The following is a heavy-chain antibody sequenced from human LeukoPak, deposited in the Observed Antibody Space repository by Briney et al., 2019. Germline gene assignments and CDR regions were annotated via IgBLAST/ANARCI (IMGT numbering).Heavy chain of an antibody. CDR2: ISSSSSYI. Sequence: GGSLRLSCAASGFTFSSYSMNWVRQAPGKGLEWVSSISSSSSYIYYADSVKGRFTISRDNAKNSLYLQKNSLRAEDTAVYYCARDSYYYDSSGFIDWGQGTLVTVSS. CDR3: ARDSYYYDSSGFID. CDR1: GFTFSSYS. V-gene: IGHV3-21*01. D-gene: IGHD3-22*01. J-gene: IGHJ4*02.